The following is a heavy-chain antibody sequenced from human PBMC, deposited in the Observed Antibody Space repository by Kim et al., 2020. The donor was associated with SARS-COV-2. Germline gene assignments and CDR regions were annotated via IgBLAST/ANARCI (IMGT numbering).Heavy chain of an antibody. D-gene: IGHD4-4*01. Sequence: ASVKVSCRASGYTFTSYGISWVRQAPGQGLEWMGWISGYNGNTKYAQMVQGRVTMTTDTSTSTAYMEFRSLRSDDTAVYYCARGSVRGLDYYYMDVWGKGTTFTVSS. V-gene: IGHV1-18*01. J-gene: IGHJ6*03. CDR1: GYTFTSYG. CDR3: ARGSVRGLDYYYMDV. CDR2: ISGYNGNT.